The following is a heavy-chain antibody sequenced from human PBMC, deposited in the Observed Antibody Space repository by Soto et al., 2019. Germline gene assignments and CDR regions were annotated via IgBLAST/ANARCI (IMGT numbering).Heavy chain of an antibody. D-gene: IGHD2-15*01. J-gene: IGHJ4*02. CDR1: GGSISSYY. CDR2: IYYTGST. Sequence: SETLSLTCTVSGGSISSYYWSWIRQPPGKGLEWIGYIYYTGSTNYNPSLKSRVTISVDTSKNQFSLKLSSVTAADTAVYYCASGGSCYSRYCYFDYWGQGTLVTVSS. V-gene: IGHV4-59*01. CDR3: ASGGSCYSRYCYFDY.